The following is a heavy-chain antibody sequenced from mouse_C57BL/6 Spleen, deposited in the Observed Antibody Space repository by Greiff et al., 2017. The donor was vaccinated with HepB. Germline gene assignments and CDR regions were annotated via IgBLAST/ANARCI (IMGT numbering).Heavy chain of an antibody. CDR3: ARPGDYDYWYFDV. CDR1: GFTFSDYG. V-gene: IGHV5-17*01. CDR2: ISSGSSTI. D-gene: IGHD2-4*01. J-gene: IGHJ1*03. Sequence: EVKLMESGGGLVKPGGSLKLSCAASGFTFSDYGMHWVRQAPEKGLEWVAYISSGSSTIYYADTVKGRFTISRDNAKNTLFLQMTSLRSEDTAMYYCARPGDYDYWYFDVWGTGTTVTVSS.